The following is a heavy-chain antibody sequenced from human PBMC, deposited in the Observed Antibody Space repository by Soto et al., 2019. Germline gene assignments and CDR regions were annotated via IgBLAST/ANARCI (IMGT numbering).Heavy chain of an antibody. CDR3: ARRVVVVVAAKSNWFDP. CDR2: INHSGST. D-gene: IGHD2-15*01. V-gene: IGHV4-34*01. CDR1: GGSFSGYY. J-gene: IGHJ5*02. Sequence: QVQLQQWGAGLLKPSETLSLTCAVYGGSFSGYYWSWIRQPPGKGLEWIGEINHSGSTNYNPSLKRRVTISVDTSKNQFSLKLSSVTAADTAVYYCARRVVVVVAAKSNWFDPWGQGTLVTVSS.